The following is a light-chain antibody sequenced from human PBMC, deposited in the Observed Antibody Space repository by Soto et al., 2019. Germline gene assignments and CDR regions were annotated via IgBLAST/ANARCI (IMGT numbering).Light chain of an antibody. V-gene: IGKV1-5*03. CDR1: QSISSW. Sequence: DIQMTQSPSTLSASVGDRVTITCRASQSISSWLVWYQQKPGKAPKLLIYKASSLESGVPSRFSGSGSGTEFTLNISSLQPDDFAPYFCQQYNSYRRTFGQGTKVEIK. CDR3: QQYNSYRRT. CDR2: KAS. J-gene: IGKJ1*01.